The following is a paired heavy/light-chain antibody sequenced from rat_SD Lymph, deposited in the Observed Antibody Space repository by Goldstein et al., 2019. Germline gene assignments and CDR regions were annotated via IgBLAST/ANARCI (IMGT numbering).Heavy chain of an antibody. CDR1: GYTFTDYA. CDR3: TRAEGIANPLFAY. V-gene: IGHV1-52*01. CDR2: IDPEIDAT. J-gene: IGHJ3*01. D-gene: IGHD1-11*01. Sequence: QVQLQQSGAELVKPGSSVKLSCKASGYTFTDYAMKWVKQRTGQGLEWIGVIDPEIDATAYNEKFKGKATLTADTSSNTAYMELSRLTSEDSAVYYCTRAEGIANPLFAYWGQGTLVTVSS.
Light chain of an antibody. V-gene: IGKV12S11*01. CDR1: EGISNY. CDR3: QQGYKYPPT. Sequence: DIQMTQSPHSLSASLGETVSIECLASEGISNYLAWYQQKPGKSPQLLIYYASSLQDGVPSRFSGSGSGTQYSLKISNMQPEDEGVYYCQQGYKYPPTFGGGTKLELK. CDR2: YAS. J-gene: IGKJ1*01.